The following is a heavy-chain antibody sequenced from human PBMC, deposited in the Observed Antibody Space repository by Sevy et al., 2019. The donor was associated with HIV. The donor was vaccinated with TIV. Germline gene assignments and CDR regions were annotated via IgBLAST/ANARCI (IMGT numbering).Heavy chain of an antibody. CDR3: ARDMLGYCSSTSCYAEGYFDY. J-gene: IGHJ4*02. Sequence: SETLSLTCTVSGGSISSYYWSWIRQPPGKGLEWIGYIYYSGSPNYNPSLTSRVTISVDTSKNQFSLKLSSVTAADTAVYYCARDMLGYCSSTSCYAEGYFDYWGQGTLVTVSS. CDR1: GGSISSYY. V-gene: IGHV4-59*01. D-gene: IGHD2-2*01. CDR2: IYYSGSP.